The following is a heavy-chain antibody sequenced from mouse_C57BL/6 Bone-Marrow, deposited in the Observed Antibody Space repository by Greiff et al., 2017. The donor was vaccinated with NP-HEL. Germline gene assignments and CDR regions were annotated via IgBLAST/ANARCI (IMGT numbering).Heavy chain of an antibody. Sequence: VQLQQSGAELVKPGASVKMSCKASGYTFTSYWITWVKQRPGQGLEWIGDIYPGSGSTNYNEKFKSKATLTVDTSSSTAYMQLSSLTSEDSAVYYCATQFITTVVATEDYYAMDYWGQGTSVTVSS. CDR1: GYTFTSYW. V-gene: IGHV1-55*01. CDR2: IYPGSGST. CDR3: ATQFITTVVATEDYYAMDY. J-gene: IGHJ4*01. D-gene: IGHD1-1*01.